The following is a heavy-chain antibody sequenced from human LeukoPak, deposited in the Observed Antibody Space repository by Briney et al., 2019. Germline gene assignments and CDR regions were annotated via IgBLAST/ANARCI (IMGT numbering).Heavy chain of an antibody. Sequence: TGGSLRLSCAASGFTFSSYAMSWVRQAPGKGLEWVAVISYDGSNKYYADSVKGRFTISRDNSKNTLYLQMNSLRAEDTAVYYCARDHVRATVTHPGVWGQGTLVTVSS. CDR3: ARDHVRATVTHPGV. V-gene: IGHV3-30-3*01. CDR1: GFTFSSYA. CDR2: ISYDGSNK. D-gene: IGHD4-11*01. J-gene: IGHJ4*02.